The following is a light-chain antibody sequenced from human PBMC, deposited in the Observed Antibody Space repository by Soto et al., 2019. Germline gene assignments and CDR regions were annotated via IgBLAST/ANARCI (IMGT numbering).Light chain of an antibody. Sequence: EIVLTQSPDTLSLSPGERATLSCRASQSISSYLAWYQQKPGQAPRLLIYGASSRATGIPDRFSGSGSGIDFTLAISRLEPGDSAVYFCQQCDTSPWTFGQGTKVEIK. CDR2: GAS. CDR1: QSISSY. V-gene: IGKV3-20*01. J-gene: IGKJ1*01. CDR3: QQCDTSPWT.